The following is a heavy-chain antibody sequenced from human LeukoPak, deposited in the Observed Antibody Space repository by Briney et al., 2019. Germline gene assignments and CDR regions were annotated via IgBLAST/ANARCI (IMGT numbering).Heavy chain of an antibody. CDR1: GGSISSYY. V-gene: IGHV4-59*08. Sequence: SETLSLTCTVSGGSISSYYWSWIRQPPGKGLEWIGYIYYSGSTNYNPSLKSRVSISVDTSKNQFSLKLSSVTAADTAVYYCARHLRGGWSLNWFDPWGQGTLVTVSS. CDR2: IYYSGST. J-gene: IGHJ5*02. D-gene: IGHD6-19*01. CDR3: ARHLRGGWSLNWFDP.